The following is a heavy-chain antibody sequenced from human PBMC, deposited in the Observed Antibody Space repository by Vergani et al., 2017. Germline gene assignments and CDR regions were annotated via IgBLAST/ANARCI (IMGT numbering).Heavy chain of an antibody. CDR1: RYPFSRYD. V-gene: IGHV1-18*01. J-gene: IGHJ6*02. CDR3: SRGGFYTSRNDFKFYGLGV. CDR2: ISAYSGET. D-gene: IGHD3-3*01. Sequence: QAQLVQSGAEVKKPGASVRVSCKASRYPFSRYDISWVRQAPGQGLEWMGWISAYSGETRYARSLQGRVTMTTDASTNTAYMSLRSLRSDDTAIYYCSRGGFYTSRNDFKFYGLGVWGQGTTVTVTS.